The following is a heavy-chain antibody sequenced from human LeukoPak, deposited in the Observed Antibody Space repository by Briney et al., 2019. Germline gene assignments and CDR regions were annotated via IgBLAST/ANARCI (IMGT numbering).Heavy chain of an antibody. D-gene: IGHD2-15*01. V-gene: IGHV1-69*13. CDR1: GYTFTDYY. CDR2: IIPIFGTA. J-gene: IGHJ4*02. CDR3: ARDSGYCSGGSCYAFFDY. Sequence: SVKVSCKASGYTFTDYYMHWVRQAPGQGLEWMGGIIPIFGTANYAQKFQGRVTITADESTSTAYMELSSLRSEDTAVYYCARDSGYCSGGSCYAFFDYWGQGTLVTVSS.